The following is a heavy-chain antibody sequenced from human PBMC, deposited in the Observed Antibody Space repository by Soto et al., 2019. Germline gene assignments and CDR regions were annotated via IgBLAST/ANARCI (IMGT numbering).Heavy chain of an antibody. CDR1: GGSISSGGYS. J-gene: IGHJ4*02. Sequence: PSETLSLTCAVSGGSISSGGYSWSWIRQPPGKGLEWIGYIYHSGSTYYTPSLKSRVTISVDRSKIQFSLKLSSVTAADTAVYYCARNDYGDYGPYFDYWGQGTLVTVSS. CDR2: IYHSGST. CDR3: ARNDYGDYGPYFDY. D-gene: IGHD4-17*01. V-gene: IGHV4-30-2*01.